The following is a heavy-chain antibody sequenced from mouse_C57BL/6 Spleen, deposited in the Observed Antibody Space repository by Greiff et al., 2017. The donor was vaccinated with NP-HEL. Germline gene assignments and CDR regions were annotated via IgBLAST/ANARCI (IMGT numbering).Heavy chain of an antibody. CDR2: INPGSGGT. D-gene: IGHD1-1*01. V-gene: IGHV1-54*01. J-gene: IGHJ2*01. Sequence: VKLMESGAELVRPGTSVKVSCKASGYAFTNYLIEWVKQRPGQGLEWIGVINPGSGGTNYNEKFKGKATLTADKSSSTAYMQLSSLTSEDSAVYFCASEGYYGSSYDYWGQGTTLTVSS. CDR1: GYAFTNYL. CDR3: ASEGYYGSSYDY.